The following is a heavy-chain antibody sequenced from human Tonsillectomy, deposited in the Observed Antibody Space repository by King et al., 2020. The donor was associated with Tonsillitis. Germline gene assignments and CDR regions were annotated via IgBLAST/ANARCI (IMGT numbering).Heavy chain of an antibody. J-gene: IGHJ6*03. V-gene: IGHV3-48*03. CDR1: GFTFSIYQ. D-gene: IGHD4-23*01. Sequence: VQLVESGGGLVQPGGSLRLSCSASGFTFSIYQMNWVRQAPGKGLEWVSYISNSGSPIYYADSVKGRFTISRDNAKNSLYLQMNSLRVEDTAIYYCARDDGLRWPYYYRDVWGKGTTVTVSS. CDR2: ISNSGSPI. CDR3: ARDDGLRWPYYYRDV.